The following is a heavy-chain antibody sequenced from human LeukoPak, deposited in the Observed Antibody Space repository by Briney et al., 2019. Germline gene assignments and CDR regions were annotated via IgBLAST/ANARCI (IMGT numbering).Heavy chain of an antibody. V-gene: IGHV1-46*01. Sequence: ASVIVSCKASGYTFVNYYIHWVRQAPGQGLEWMGLINPGGGSTTYSQKFQGRVTMTRDTSTSTVYMELNSLRFEDTAVYCCARARTGDSDYWGQGTLDTVSS. CDR1: GYTFVNYY. D-gene: IGHD7-27*01. J-gene: IGHJ4*02. CDR2: INPGGGST. CDR3: ARARTGDSDY.